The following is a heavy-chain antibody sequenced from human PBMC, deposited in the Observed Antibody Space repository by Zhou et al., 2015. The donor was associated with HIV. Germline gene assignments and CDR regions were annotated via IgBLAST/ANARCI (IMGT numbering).Heavy chain of an antibody. Sequence: EVHLSDSGGDLVQAGGSLSLSCAASGFIFDDFAMSWVRHRPGQGLEWISGISASGHGLFYANSVKGRFTISRDNSKSTLYLQMNSLRAEDTALYYCARAGTDWILDSWGQGTLVTVSS. V-gene: IGHV3-23*01. CDR1: GFIFDDFA. J-gene: IGHJ4*02. D-gene: IGHD3-9*01. CDR3: ARAGTDWILDS. CDR2: ISASGHGL.